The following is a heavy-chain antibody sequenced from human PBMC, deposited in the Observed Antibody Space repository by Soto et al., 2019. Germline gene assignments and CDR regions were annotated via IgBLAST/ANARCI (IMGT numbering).Heavy chain of an antibody. CDR2: INPNSGGT. CDR1: GYTFTGYC. J-gene: IGHJ3*02. D-gene: IGHD5-12*01. CDR3: ARVKVRRDGYNFLAFDI. Sequence: ASVKVSCKASGYTFTGYCMHWVRQAPGQGLEWMGWINPNSGGTNYAQKFQGRVTMTRNTSISTAYMELSRLRSDDTAVYYCARVKVRRDGYNFLAFDIWGQGTMVTVSS. V-gene: IGHV1-2*02.